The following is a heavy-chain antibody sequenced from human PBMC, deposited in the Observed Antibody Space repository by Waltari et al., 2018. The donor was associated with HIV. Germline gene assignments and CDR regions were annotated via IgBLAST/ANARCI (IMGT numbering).Heavy chain of an antibody. CDR2: INPNNGGT. V-gene: IGHV1-2*04. Sequence: QVQLVQSGAEVKRPGASVKVSCTSSGYSFTAYYLHWVRQAPGQGLEWMGRINPNNGGTYHAQNFRDWVTMTTDTSIATAYLELHSLKSDDTAVYFCARDAGRTVSTPDAFDVWGRGTMVTVSS. CDR1: GYSFTAYY. J-gene: IGHJ3*01. D-gene: IGHD4-17*01. CDR3: ARDAGRTVSTPDAFDV.